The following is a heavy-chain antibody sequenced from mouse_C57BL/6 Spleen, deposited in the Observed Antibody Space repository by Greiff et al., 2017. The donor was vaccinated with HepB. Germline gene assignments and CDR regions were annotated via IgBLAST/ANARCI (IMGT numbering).Heavy chain of an antibody. Sequence: QVQLQQSGAELARPGASVKLSCKASGCTFTSYGISWVKQRTGQGLEWIGEIYPRSGNTYYNEKFKGKATLTADKSSSTAYMELRSLTSEDSAVYFCARGGTGTGGYYFDYWGQGTTLTVSS. CDR2: IYPRSGNT. J-gene: IGHJ2*01. D-gene: IGHD4-1*01. V-gene: IGHV1-81*01. CDR3: ARGGTGTGGYYFDY. CDR1: GCTFTSYG.